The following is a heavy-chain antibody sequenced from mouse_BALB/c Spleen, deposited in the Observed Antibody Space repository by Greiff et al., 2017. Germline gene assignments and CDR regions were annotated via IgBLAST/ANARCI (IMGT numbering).Heavy chain of an antibody. J-gene: IGHJ3*01. Sequence: VQLQQSGAELVRPGALVKLSCKASGFNIKDYYMHWVKQRPEQGLEWIGWIDPENGNTIYDPKFQGKASITADTSSNTAYLQLSSLTSEDTAVYYCARAYCSCHPFAYWGQGTLVTVSA. CDR1: GFNIKDYY. CDR2: IDPENGNT. CDR3: ARAYCSCHPFAY. D-gene: IGHD2-12*01. V-gene: IGHV14-1*02.